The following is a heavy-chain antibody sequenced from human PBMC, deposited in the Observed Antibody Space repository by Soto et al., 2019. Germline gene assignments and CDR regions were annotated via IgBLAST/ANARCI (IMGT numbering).Heavy chain of an antibody. V-gene: IGHV3-30*18. CDR2: ISYDGSNK. CDR3: AKDLARPPVPHYYYYGMDV. Sequence: GGSLRLSCAVSGFTFSSFGMHWVRQAPGEGLEWVAVISYDGSNKYYADSVKDRFTISRDNSKNTLYLQMNSLRAEDTAVYYCAKDLARPPVPHYYYYGMDVWGQGTTVTVSS. CDR1: GFTFSSFG. J-gene: IGHJ6*02. D-gene: IGHD6-6*01.